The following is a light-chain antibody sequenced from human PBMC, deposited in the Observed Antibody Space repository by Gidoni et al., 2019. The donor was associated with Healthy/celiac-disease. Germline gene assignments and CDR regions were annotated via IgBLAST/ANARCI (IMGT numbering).Light chain of an antibody. CDR1: QGISSY. J-gene: IGKJ2*01. V-gene: IGKV1-8*01. Sequence: AIRMTQSPSSLSASTGDRVTITCRASQGISSYLAWYQQKPGKAPKLLIYAASTLQSGVPSKFNGSGSGTDFTLTISCLQAEDFATYYCQQYYSYPQYTFGQGTKLEIK. CDR3: QQYYSYPQYT. CDR2: AAS.